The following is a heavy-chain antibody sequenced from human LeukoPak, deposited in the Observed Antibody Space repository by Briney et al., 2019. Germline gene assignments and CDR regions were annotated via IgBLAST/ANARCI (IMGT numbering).Heavy chain of an antibody. D-gene: IGHD6-13*01. CDR2: IYYSEST. J-gene: IGHJ4*02. CDR3: ARKTSSSWYFDY. V-gene: IGHV4-59*08. Sequence: SETLSLTCTVSGGSISSYYWSWIRQPPGKGLEWIGYIYYSESTNYNPSLKSRDTISVDTSKNQFSLRLNSVTAADTAMYYCARKTSSSWYFDYWGQGALVAVSS. CDR1: GGSISSYY.